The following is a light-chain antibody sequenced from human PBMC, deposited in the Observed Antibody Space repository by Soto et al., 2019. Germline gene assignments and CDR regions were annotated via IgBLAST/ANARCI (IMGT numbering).Light chain of an antibody. CDR1: QIISTY. CDR3: QHSFNIPYT. V-gene: IGKV1-39*01. CDR2: AAS. Sequence: DIQMTQSPSSLSASVGDRVTITCRASQIISTYLNWYQQNPGKAPKLLIYAASNLQSGVPSRFSGSGSGTDFTLTINSLQPEDFATYYCQHSFNIPYTFGQGTKLEMK. J-gene: IGKJ2*01.